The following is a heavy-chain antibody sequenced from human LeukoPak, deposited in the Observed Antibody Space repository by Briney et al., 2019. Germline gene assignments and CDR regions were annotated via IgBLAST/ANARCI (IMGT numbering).Heavy chain of an antibody. CDR3: ARGIRSSSTFDY. CDR2: ISSGSDAI. CDR1: RFTFSSYS. Sequence: PGGSLRLSCAASRFTFSSYSMSWVRQAPGKGLECVSYISSGSDAINYADSVKGRFTISRDDAKNSLFLQMNSLRAEDTAVYYCARGIRSSSTFDYWGQGALVTVSS. J-gene: IGHJ4*02. V-gene: IGHV3-48*04. D-gene: IGHD6-6*01.